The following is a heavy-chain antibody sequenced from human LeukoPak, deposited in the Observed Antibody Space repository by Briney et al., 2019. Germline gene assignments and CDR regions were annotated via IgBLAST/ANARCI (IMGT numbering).Heavy chain of an antibody. V-gene: IGHV1-2*02. Sequence: VASVKVSCKASGYTFSDNYIHWVRQAPGQGLEWMGWINPNSGGTNYAQKFQGRVTMTRDTSISTAYMELSRLRSDDTAVYYCARDLTIFGVVQNWFDPWGQGTLVTVSS. CDR3: ARDLTIFGVVQNWFDP. CDR1: GYTFSDNY. J-gene: IGHJ5*02. D-gene: IGHD3-3*01. CDR2: INPNSGGT.